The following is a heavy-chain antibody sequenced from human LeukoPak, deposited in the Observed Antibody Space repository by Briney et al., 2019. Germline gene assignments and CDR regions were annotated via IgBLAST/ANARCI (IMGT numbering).Heavy chain of an antibody. CDR3: AKTQPPMTTVTTSLDAFDI. CDR1: GFTFSSYA. V-gene: IGHV3-23*01. Sequence: PGGSLRLSCAASGFTFSSYAMSWVRQAPGKGLEWVSAISGSGGSTYYADSVKGRFTISRDNSKNTLYLQMNSLRAEDTAVYYCAKTQPPMTTVTTSLDAFDIWGQGTMVTVSS. J-gene: IGHJ3*02. D-gene: IGHD4-17*01. CDR2: ISGSGGST.